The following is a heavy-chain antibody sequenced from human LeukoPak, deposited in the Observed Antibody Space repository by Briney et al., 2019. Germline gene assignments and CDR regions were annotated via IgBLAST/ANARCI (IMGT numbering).Heavy chain of an antibody. J-gene: IGHJ1*01. V-gene: IGHV7-4-1*02. CDR1: GYIFDIYA. CDR3: ARDYTVALGTPTYFQH. CDR2: INTNTGIP. Sequence: ASVKVSCKASGYIFDIYAMIWVRQAPGQGLELIGWINTNTGIPTYAQGFTGRFVFSLDTSVSTAYLHISSLKTEDTAVYYCARDYTVALGTPTYFQHWGQGTLVTVSS. D-gene: IGHD1-26*01.